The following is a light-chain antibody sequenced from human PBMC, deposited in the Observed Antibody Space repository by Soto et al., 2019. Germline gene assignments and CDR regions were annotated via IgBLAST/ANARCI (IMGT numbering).Light chain of an antibody. J-gene: IGKJ4*01. CDR3: QQYHDWPLT. Sequence: EVVLTQSPATLSVYPGERATLSCRASQSVRSNLAWYQQRPGQAPRLLIYGASTRATGIPARFSGSGSGTEFTLTISSLQSEDFAVYYCQQYHDWPLTFGGGTKVDI. V-gene: IGKV3-15*01. CDR2: GAS. CDR1: QSVRSN.